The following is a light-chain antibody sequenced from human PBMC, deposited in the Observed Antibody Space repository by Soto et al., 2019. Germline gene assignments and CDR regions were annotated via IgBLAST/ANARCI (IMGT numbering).Light chain of an antibody. CDR1: SSNIGAGYD. Sequence: QSALTQPPSVSGAPGQRVTISCTGSSSNIGAGYDVHWYQQLPGTAPKLLIYGNSNRLSGVPDRFSGSKSGTSASLAITGLQTEDEADYHCQSYDSSLRGWVFGGGTKVTVL. J-gene: IGLJ3*02. V-gene: IGLV1-40*01. CDR2: GNS. CDR3: QSYDSSLRGWV.